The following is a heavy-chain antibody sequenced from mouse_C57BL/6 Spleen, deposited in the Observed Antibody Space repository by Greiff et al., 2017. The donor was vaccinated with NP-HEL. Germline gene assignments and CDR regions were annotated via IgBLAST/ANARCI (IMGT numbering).Heavy chain of an antibody. CDR2: INPNNGGT. Sequence: VQLQQSGPELVKPGASVKISCKASGYTFTDYYMNWVKQSHGKSLEWIGDINPNNGGTSYNQKFKGKATLTVDKSSSTAYMELRSLTSEDSAVYYCATPYDYDVFAYWGQGTLVTVSA. D-gene: IGHD2-4*01. CDR3: ATPYDYDVFAY. CDR1: GYTFTDYY. J-gene: IGHJ3*01. V-gene: IGHV1-26*01.